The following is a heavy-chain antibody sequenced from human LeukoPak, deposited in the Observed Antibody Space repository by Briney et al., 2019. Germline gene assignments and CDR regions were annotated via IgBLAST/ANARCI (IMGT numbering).Heavy chain of an antibody. V-gene: IGHV1-69*05. CDR3: ARDDAGGGIAAAGARVHYFDY. Sequence: ASVKVSCKASGGTFSSYAISWVRQAPGQGLEWMGGIIPIFGTANYAQKFQGRVTMTRDTSTSTVYMELSSLRSEDTAVYYCARDDAGGGIAAAGARVHYFDYWGQGTLVTVSS. D-gene: IGHD6-13*01. J-gene: IGHJ4*02. CDR1: GGTFSSYA. CDR2: IIPIFGTA.